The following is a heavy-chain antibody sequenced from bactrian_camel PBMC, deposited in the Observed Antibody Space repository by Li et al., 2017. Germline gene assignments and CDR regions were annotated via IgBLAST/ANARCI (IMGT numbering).Heavy chain of an antibody. CDR3: SVSTDCLRNYPQFGP. V-gene: IGHV3S63*01. CDR2: LSASGGST. D-gene: IGHD1*01. CDR1: GYTYNNYY. Sequence: HVQLVESGGGSVQAGGSLRLSCVIYGYTYNNYYLLGWFRQGPGKERYQREGIAGLSASGGSTTYHDSVKGRFTISQDNTKSTIYLQMNNLKPEDTATYYCSVSTDCLRNYPQFGPWDQGTQVTVS. J-gene: IGHJ6*01.